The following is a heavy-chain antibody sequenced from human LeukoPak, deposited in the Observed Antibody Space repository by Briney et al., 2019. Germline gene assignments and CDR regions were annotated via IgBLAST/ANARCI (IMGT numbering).Heavy chain of an antibody. Sequence: ASVKVSCKASGYTFTSYGISWVRQAPGQGLEWMGWISAYTNYAQKLQGRVTMTTDTSTSTAYMELRSLRSDDTAVYYCARVRGSRVSWFDPWGQGTLVTVSS. CDR3: ARVRGSRVSWFDP. V-gene: IGHV1-18*04. CDR2: ISAYT. J-gene: IGHJ5*02. CDR1: GYTFTSYG. D-gene: IGHD3-16*01.